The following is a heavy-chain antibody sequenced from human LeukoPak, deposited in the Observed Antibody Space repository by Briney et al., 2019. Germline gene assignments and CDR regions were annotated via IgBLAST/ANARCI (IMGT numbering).Heavy chain of an antibody. CDR1: GFTFSNYW. V-gene: IGHV3-7*01. D-gene: IGHD3-22*01. CDR2: IKQDGSEK. CDR3: ARGEDSSGYCYVY. Sequence: GGSLRLSCAASGFTFSNYWMTWVRQAPGKGLEWVANIKQDGSEKYYVDSVKGRFTISRDNAQNSLYLQMNSLRAEDTAVYYCARGEDSSGYCYVYWGQGTLVTVSS. J-gene: IGHJ4*02.